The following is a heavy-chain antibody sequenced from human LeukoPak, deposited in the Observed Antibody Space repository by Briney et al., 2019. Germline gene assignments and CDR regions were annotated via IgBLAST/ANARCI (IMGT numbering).Heavy chain of an antibody. CDR1: GFNFDDFA. V-gene: IGHV3-9*01. J-gene: IGHJ6*02. CDR2: INWNSDFI. CDR3: VKDTGGSSYYYYYGMDV. Sequence: GGSLRLSCAASGFNFDDFAMHWVRQAPGKCLQWVAGINWNSDFIGYADSVRGRFTISRDNGENSLYLQMNSLRAEDTALYYCVKDTGGSSYYYYYGMDVWGQGTTVTVSS. D-gene: IGHD3-16*01.